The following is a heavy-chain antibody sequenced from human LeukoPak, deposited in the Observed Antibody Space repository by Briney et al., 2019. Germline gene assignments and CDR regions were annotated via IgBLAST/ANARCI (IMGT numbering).Heavy chain of an antibody. D-gene: IGHD4-17*01. CDR2: INPNSGGT. Sequence: ASVKVSCKASGYTFTGHFMHWVRQPPGRELEWMGWINPNSGGTNYAQRFQGRVTMTRDTSISTVYMELSSLTSDDTAVYYCATLDYADYVFFYWGQGTLVTVSS. J-gene: IGHJ4*02. V-gene: IGHV1-2*02. CDR1: GYTFTGHF. CDR3: ATLDYADYVFFY.